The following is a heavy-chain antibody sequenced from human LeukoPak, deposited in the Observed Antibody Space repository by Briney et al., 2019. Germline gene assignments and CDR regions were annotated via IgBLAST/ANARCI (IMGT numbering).Heavy chain of an antibody. V-gene: IGHV4-59*11. J-gene: IGHJ4*02. D-gene: IGHD5-12*01. CDR3: ARVGSGYDFYYFDY. CDR2: IYYSGST. CDR1: GGSLSSHY. Sequence: SETLSLTCTVSGGSLSSHYWSWIRQPPGKGLEWIGYIYYSGSTNYNPSLKSRVTISVDTSKNQFSLKLSSVTAADTAVYYWARVGSGYDFYYFDYWGQGTLVTVSS.